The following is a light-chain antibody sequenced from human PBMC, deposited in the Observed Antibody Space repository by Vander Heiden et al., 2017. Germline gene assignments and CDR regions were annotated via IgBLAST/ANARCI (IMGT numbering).Light chain of an antibody. CDR2: RAS. V-gene: IGKV1-39*01. Sequence: DIQMTQSPFSLSATVGDSVTITCRASQSISNDLNWYQQKPAKAPKLLIYRASSLQTGAPSRFSGSGSGTDFSLTINTLQPEDFATYYCQQSYSAPITFGGGTKVEI. J-gene: IGKJ4*01. CDR3: QQSYSAPIT. CDR1: QSISND.